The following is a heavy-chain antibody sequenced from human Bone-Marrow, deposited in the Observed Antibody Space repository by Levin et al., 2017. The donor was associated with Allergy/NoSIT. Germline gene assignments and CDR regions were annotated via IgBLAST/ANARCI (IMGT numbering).Heavy chain of an antibody. J-gene: IGHJ4*02. Sequence: GGSLKLSCVVSGFTFRSYWMNWVRQAPGKGLEWVANINQDATEENYVDSVKGRFTISRDNTKDSLYLHITSLRVDDTAVYYCVRDFSALLWFGESSSFDYWGQGTLVTVSS. V-gene: IGHV3-7*01. CDR2: INQDATEE. CDR1: GFTFRSYW. D-gene: IGHD3-10*01. CDR3: VRDFSALLWFGESSSFDY.